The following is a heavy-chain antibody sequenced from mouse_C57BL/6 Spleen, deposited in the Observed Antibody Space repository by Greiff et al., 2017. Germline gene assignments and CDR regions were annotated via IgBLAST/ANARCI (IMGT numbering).Heavy chain of an antibody. CDR3: ARAKNWDGYLDV. Sequence: EVQLQQSGPELVKPGASVKISCKASGYTFTDYYMNWVKQSHGKSLEWIGDINPNNGGTSYNQKFKGKATLTVDKSSSTAYMELRSLTSEDSAVYYCARAKNWDGYLDVWGTGTTVTVSS. CDR1: GYTFTDYY. V-gene: IGHV1-26*01. CDR2: INPNNGGT. D-gene: IGHD4-1*01. J-gene: IGHJ1*03.